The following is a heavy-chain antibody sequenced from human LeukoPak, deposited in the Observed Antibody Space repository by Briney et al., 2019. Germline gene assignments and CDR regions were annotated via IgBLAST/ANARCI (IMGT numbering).Heavy chain of an antibody. Sequence: GGSLRLSCSASGFTFSSYAMSWVRQAPGKGLEWVSAISGSGGSTYYADSVKGRFTISRDNSKNTLYLQMNSLRAEDTAVFYCAKNGGRQSDHFDYWGQGTLVTVSS. J-gene: IGHJ4*02. CDR3: AKNGGRQSDHFDY. CDR1: GFTFSSYA. D-gene: IGHD2-15*01. V-gene: IGHV3-23*01. CDR2: ISGSGGST.